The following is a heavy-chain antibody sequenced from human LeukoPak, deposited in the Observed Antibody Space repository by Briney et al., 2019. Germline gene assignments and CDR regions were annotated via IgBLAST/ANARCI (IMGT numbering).Heavy chain of an antibody. CDR1: GGSFSGYY. J-gene: IGHJ1*01. V-gene: IGHV4-34*01. Sequence: SETLSLTCAVYGGSFSGYYWSWIRQPPGKGLEWIREINHSGSTNYNPSLKSRVTISVDTSKNQFSLKLSSVTAADTAVYYCARGIRDYVWGSYRFQHWGQGTLVTVSS. D-gene: IGHD3-16*02. CDR3: ARGIRDYVWGSYRFQH. CDR2: INHSGST.